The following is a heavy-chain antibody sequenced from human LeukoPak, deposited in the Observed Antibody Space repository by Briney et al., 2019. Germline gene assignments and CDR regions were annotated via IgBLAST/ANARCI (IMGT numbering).Heavy chain of an antibody. V-gene: IGHV1-8*03. CDR1: GYTFSNYD. Sequence: ASVKVSCKASGYTFSNYDINWVRQAPGQGLEWMGYMNPNTGNRDYGQKFQGRLTITTDTSISTAYMELSNLISEDTAIYSCAREGLDFWGQRTLVTVSS. CDR2: MNPNTGNR. CDR3: AREGLDF. J-gene: IGHJ4*02.